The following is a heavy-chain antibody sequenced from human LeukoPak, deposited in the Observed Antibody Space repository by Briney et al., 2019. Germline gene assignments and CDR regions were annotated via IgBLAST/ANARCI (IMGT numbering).Heavy chain of an antibody. J-gene: IGHJ3*02. CDR2: ISGSGGST. V-gene: IGHV3-23*01. Sequence: GGSLRLSCAASGFTFSSYAMSWVRQAPGKGLEWVSAISGSGGSTYYADSVKGRFTISRDNSKNTLYLQMNSLRAEDTAVYYCARVYLRGGAFDIWGQGTMVTVSS. CDR1: GFTFSSYA. CDR3: ARVYLRGGAFDI.